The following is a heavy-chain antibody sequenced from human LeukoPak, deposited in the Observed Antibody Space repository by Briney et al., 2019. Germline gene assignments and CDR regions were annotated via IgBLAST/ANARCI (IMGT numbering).Heavy chain of an antibody. CDR2: ITDSGGST. CDR1: GFTFSRYA. Sequence: PGGSLRLSCAACGFTFSRYAMSWVRQAPGKGLEWISAITDSGGSTYHADSVKGRFTISRDNSENTLYLQMNSLRVEDTAVYYCAKGSSSSRPYYFDYLGQGSLVTVSS. V-gene: IGHV3-23*01. J-gene: IGHJ4*02. CDR3: AKGSSSSRPYYFDY. D-gene: IGHD6-6*01.